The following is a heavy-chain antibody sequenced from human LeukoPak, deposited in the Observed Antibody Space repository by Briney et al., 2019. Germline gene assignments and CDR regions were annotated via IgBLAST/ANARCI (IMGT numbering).Heavy chain of an antibody. Sequence: PGGSLRLSCAASGFTFSSYGMHWVRQAPGKGLEWVAVIWYDGSNKCYADSVKGRFPISRDNSKNTLYLQMNSLRAEDTAVYYCARDLRGLPDAYWGQGTLVTVSS. D-gene: IGHD4-17*01. CDR3: ARDLRGLPDAY. V-gene: IGHV3-33*01. J-gene: IGHJ4*02. CDR2: IWYDGSNK. CDR1: GFTFSSYG.